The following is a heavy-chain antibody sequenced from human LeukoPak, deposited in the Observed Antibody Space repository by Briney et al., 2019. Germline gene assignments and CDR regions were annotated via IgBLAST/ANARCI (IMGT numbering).Heavy chain of an antibody. CDR1: GFTFSDYY. D-gene: IGHD3-16*02. V-gene: IGHV3-11*01. Sequence: GGSLRLSCAASGFTFSDYYMSWIRQAPGKGLEWVSYISSSGSTIYYADSVKGRFTISRDNAKNSLYLQMNSLRAEDTAVYYCARDPITFGGVIAHANFDYWGQGTLVTVSS. J-gene: IGHJ4*02. CDR3: ARDPITFGGVIAHANFDY. CDR2: ISSSGSTI.